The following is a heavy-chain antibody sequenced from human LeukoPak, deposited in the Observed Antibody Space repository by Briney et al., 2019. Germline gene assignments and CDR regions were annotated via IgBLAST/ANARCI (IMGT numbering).Heavy chain of an antibody. Sequence: GESLKISCKGSGYSFSSYWIGWVRQMPGKGLEWMGIIYPGDSDTKYSPSFQGQVIISADKSISTAYLQWSSLKASDTAMYYCARHMPMDDILTGYSDAFDIWGQGTMVTVSS. V-gene: IGHV5-51*01. CDR1: GYSFSSYW. J-gene: IGHJ3*02. CDR3: ARHMPMDDILTGYSDAFDI. D-gene: IGHD3-9*01. CDR2: IYPGDSDT.